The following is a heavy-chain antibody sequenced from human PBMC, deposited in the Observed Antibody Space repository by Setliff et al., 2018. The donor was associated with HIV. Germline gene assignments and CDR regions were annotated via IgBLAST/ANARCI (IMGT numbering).Heavy chain of an antibody. CDR1: GSSFVGDNH. J-gene: IGHJ4*02. CDR2: FMYTDIHYVNYLN. CDR3: ARARSDWYNVRPYYFDL. Sequence: TLSLTCAVSGSSFVGDNHWSWIRQTPERGLEWIAYFMYTDIHYVNYLNYRNPSLASRLSISVDKSKNQFSLTLSSVTAADTAVYYCARARSDWYNVRPYYFDLWGQGTPVTSPQ. V-gene: IGHV4-30-4*01. D-gene: IGHD6-19*01.